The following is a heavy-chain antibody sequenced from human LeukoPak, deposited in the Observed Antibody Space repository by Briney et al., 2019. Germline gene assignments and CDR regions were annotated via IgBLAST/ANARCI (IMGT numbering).Heavy chain of an antibody. J-gene: IGHJ4*02. Sequence: PGGSLRLSCAASGFTFSSYGMHWVRQAPGKGLEWVAFIRYDGSNKYYADSVKGRFTISRDNSKNTLYLQMNSLRPEDTAVYYCAKSRDCSGGSCYHPDYWGQGTLVTVSS. CDR3: AKSRDCSGGSCYHPDY. V-gene: IGHV3-30*02. D-gene: IGHD2-15*01. CDR1: GFTFSSYG. CDR2: IRYDGSNK.